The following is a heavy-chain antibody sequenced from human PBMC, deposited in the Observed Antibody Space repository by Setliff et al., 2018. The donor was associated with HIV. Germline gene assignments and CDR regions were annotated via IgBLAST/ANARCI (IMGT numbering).Heavy chain of an antibody. J-gene: IGHJ4*02. CDR2: MNPSTGEV. CDR3: ARPSHVYGDNGPLGY. V-gene: IGHV1-8*01. D-gene: IGHD2-21*01. CDR1: GYSLTAYQ. Sequence: ASVKVSCKTFGYSLTAYQINWVRQATGQALEWMAWMNPSTGEVGYAQKFQGRLAMTRDSSANIAYMELRGLRSEDTAIYYCARPSHVYGDNGPLGYWGQGTLVTSPQ.